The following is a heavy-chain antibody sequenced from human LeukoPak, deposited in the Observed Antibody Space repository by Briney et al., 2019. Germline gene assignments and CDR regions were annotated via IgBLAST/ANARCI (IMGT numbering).Heavy chain of an antibody. Sequence: SETLSLTCTVSGGSISSGSYYWSWIRQPAGKGLEWIGRIYTSGSTNYNPSLKSRVTISVDTSKNQFSLKLSSVTAADTAVYYCARRRGFRAAMDYWGQGTLVTVSS. CDR1: GGSISSGSYY. CDR3: ARRRGFRAAMDY. V-gene: IGHV4-61*02. CDR2: IYTSGST. D-gene: IGHD6-25*01. J-gene: IGHJ4*02.